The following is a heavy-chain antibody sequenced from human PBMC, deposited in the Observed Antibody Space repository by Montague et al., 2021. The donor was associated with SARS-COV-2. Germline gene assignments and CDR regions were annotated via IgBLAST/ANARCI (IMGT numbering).Heavy chain of an antibody. J-gene: IGHJ4*02. CDR1: GFAINSYG. Sequence: PLSLSCAASGFAINSYGMNWVRQAPGKGLEWVSVIYSGGSKTFYADSVRGRFTISRDDSKNTVYLQLGSLRAEDTAVYYCVRARGSNRYCPSHWGQGTLVTVPS. V-gene: IGHV3-23*03. D-gene: IGHD1-26*01. CDR2: IYSGGSKT. CDR3: VRARGSNRYCPSH.